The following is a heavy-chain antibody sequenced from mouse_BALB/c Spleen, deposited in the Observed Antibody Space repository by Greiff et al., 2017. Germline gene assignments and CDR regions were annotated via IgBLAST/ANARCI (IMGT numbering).Heavy chain of an antibody. D-gene: IGHD2-3*01. CDR3: AREDEGDGYYAMDY. Sequence: QVQLQQSGPGLVAPSQSLSITCTVSGFSLTSYGVHWVRQPPGKGLEWLGVIWAGGSTNYNSALMSRLSISKDNSKSQVFLKMNSLQTDDTAMYYCAREDEGDGYYAMDYWGQGTSVTVSS. V-gene: IGHV2-9*02. J-gene: IGHJ4*01. CDR2: IWAGGST. CDR1: GFSLTSYG.